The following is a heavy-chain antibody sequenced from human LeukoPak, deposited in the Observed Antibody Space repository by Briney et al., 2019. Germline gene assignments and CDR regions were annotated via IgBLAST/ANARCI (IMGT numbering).Heavy chain of an antibody. D-gene: IGHD3-16*02. Sequence: PGGSLRLSCAASGFTFSSYSMNWVRQAPGKGLEWVSSIRSSSSYIYYADSVKGRFTISRDNAKNSLYLQMNSLRAEDTAVYYCAKANYVWGSYPDAFDIWGQGTMVTVSS. CDR1: GFTFSSYS. J-gene: IGHJ3*02. V-gene: IGHV3-21*01. CDR2: IRSSSSYI. CDR3: AKANYVWGSYPDAFDI.